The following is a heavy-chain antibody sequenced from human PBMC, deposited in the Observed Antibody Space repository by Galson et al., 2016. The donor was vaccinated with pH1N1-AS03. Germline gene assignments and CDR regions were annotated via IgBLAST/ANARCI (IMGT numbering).Heavy chain of an antibody. V-gene: IGHV3-66*02. CDR1: GFTVSSGY. Sequence: SLRLSCAATGFTVSSGYHMSWVRQAPGKGLEWVSVIHPGGDTYNADSVKGRFTISRDNLENMVYLQMNSLRPEDTAVYYCAGDEGFANGINVWGQGTTVTVSS. D-gene: IGHD3-3*01. CDR2: IHPGGDT. J-gene: IGHJ6*02. CDR3: AGDEGFANGINV.